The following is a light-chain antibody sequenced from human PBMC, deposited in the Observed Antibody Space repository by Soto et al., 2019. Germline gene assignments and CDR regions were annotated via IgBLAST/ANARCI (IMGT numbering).Light chain of an antibody. CDR2: AAS. V-gene: IGKV1-27*01. J-gene: IGKJ1*01. Sequence: DIQMTQSPSSLSASVGDRVTITCRASQGISNYLAWYQQKPGKVPKLLIYAASTLQSGVPSQFSGSGSGTYFTLTISSLQPEDVATYYCQKYNSAPRTFGQGTKV. CDR1: QGISNY. CDR3: QKYNSAPRT.